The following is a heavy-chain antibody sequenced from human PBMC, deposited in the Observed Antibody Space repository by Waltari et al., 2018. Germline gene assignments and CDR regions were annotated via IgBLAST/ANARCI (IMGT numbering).Heavy chain of an antibody. Sequence: QVQLQQWGAGLLQPSETLSLTCAVYGGSFSGYYWSWIRQPPGKGLEWIGEINHSGSTNYNPSLKSRVTISVDTSKNQFSLKLSSVTAADTAVYYCARDRKMVRGVRRAFDIWGQGTMVTVSS. CDR1: GGSFSGYY. V-gene: IGHV4-34*01. CDR2: INHSGST. CDR3: ARDRKMVRGVRRAFDI. D-gene: IGHD3-10*01. J-gene: IGHJ3*02.